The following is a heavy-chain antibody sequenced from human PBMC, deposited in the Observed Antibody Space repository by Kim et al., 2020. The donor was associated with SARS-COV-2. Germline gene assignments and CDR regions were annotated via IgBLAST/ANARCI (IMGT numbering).Heavy chain of an antibody. J-gene: IGHJ4*02. Sequence: SETLSLTCTVSGGSISSGSYYWSWIRQPAGKGLEWIGRIYTSGSTNYNPSLKSRVTISVDTSKNQFSLKLSSVTAADTAVYYCAREGSGGRGYNPDYWGQGTLVTVSS. V-gene: IGHV4-61*02. CDR2: IYTSGST. D-gene: IGHD5-12*01. CDR3: AREGSGGRGYNPDY. CDR1: GGSISSGSYY.